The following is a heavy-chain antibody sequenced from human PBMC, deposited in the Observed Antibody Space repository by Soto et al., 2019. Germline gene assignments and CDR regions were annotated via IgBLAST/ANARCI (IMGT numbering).Heavy chain of an antibody. V-gene: IGHV3-23*01. CDR1: GFTFSSYA. Sequence: EVQLLESGGGLVQPGGSLRLSCAASGFTFSSYAMSWVRQAPGKGLEWVSAISGSGGSTYYADSVKGRFTISRDNSKNTLYLQMNSLRAEDTAVYYCAKFSVYYYDSSGYYPIWGQGTLVTVSS. CDR2: ISGSGGST. D-gene: IGHD3-22*01. CDR3: AKFSVYYYDSSGYYPI. J-gene: IGHJ4*02.